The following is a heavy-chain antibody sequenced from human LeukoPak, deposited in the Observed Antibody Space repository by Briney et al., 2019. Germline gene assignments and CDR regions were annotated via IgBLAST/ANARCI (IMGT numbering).Heavy chain of an antibody. V-gene: IGHV3-21*04. CDR1: GFTFSSYS. CDR3: AKGGGASCYSYRDY. D-gene: IGHD2-15*01. J-gene: IGHJ4*02. CDR2: ISSSSSYI. Sequence: GGSLRLSRAASGFTFSSYSMNWVRQAPGKGLEWVSSISSSSSYIYYADSVKGRFTISRDNSKHTVYLQMNSLRAEDTAEYFCAKGGGASCYSYRDYWGQGTLVTVSS.